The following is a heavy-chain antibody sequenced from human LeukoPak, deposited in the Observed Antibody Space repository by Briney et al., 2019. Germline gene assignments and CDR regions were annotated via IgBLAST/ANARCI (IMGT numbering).Heavy chain of an antibody. J-gene: IGHJ6*03. V-gene: IGHV3-7*01. D-gene: IGHD1-14*01. CDR3: ARVRRAKRQNRYYFYYYMDV. Sequence: GGSLRLSCAASGFTFSSYWMSWVRQAPGKGLEWVANIKQDGSEKYYVDSVKGRFTISRDNAKDSLYLQMNSLRAEDAAVHFCARVRRAKRQNRYYFYYYMDVWGKGTTVTVSS. CDR2: IKQDGSEK. CDR1: GFTFSSYW.